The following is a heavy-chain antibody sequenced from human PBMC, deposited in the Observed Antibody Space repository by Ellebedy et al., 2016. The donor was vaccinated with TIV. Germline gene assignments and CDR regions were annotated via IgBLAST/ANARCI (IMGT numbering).Heavy chain of an antibody. CDR2: IIPILATA. J-gene: IGHJ6*02. V-gene: IGHV1-69*13. Sequence: AASVKVSCKASGGTFRSDSISWVRQAPGQGPEWMGAIIPILATANYAQKFQGRVTLTADAATSIVYMELSSLRSEDTAFYYCARKSPDSYYYAMDVWGQGTTVTVSS. CDR1: GGTFRSDS. CDR3: ARKSPDSYYYAMDV.